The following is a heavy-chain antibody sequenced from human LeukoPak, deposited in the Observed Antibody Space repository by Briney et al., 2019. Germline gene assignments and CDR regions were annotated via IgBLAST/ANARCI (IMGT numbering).Heavy chain of an antibody. CDR1: GGSISSYY. J-gene: IGHJ4*02. V-gene: IGHV4-59*01. D-gene: IGHD3-22*01. CDR3: ASSFDRGPYYFDY. Sequence: SETLSLTCTVSGGSISSYYWSWIRQPPGKGLEWIGYISYSGSTNYNPSLKSRVTISVDTSKNQFSLKLSSVTAADTAVYYCASSFDRGPYYFDYWGQGTLVTVSS. CDR2: ISYSGST.